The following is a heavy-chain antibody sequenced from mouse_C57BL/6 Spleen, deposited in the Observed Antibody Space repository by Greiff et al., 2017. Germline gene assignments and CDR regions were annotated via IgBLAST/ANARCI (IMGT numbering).Heavy chain of an antibody. D-gene: IGHD1-1*01. CDR2: IGPGSGST. CDR3: AGRGYYYGSSGWYFDV. V-gene: IGHV1-77*01. Sequence: QVQLQQSGAELVKPGASVKISCKASGYTFTDYYINWVKQRPGQGLEWIGKIGPGSGSTYYNEKFKGKATLTADKSSSTAYMQLSSLTSEDSAVYFCAGRGYYYGSSGWYFDVWGTGTTVTVSS. J-gene: IGHJ1*03. CDR1: GYTFTDYY.